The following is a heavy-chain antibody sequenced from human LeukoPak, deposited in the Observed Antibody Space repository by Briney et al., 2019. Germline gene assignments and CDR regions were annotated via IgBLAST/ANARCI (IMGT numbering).Heavy chain of an antibody. CDR1: GYTFTGYY. D-gene: IGHD3-3*01. CDR2: INPNSGNT. J-gene: IGHJ3*02. CDR3: ARQYYDFWNPYDAFDI. V-gene: IGHV1-8*03. Sequence: GASVKVSCKASGYTFTGYYMHWVRQAPGQGLEWMGWINPNSGNTGYAQKFQGRVTITRNTSISTAYMELSSLRSEDTAVYYCARQYYDFWNPYDAFDIWGQGTMVTVSS.